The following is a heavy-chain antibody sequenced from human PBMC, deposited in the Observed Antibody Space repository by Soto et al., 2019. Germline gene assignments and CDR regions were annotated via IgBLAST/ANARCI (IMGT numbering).Heavy chain of an antibody. V-gene: IGHV3-23*01. J-gene: IGHJ5*02. D-gene: IGHD4-17*01. CDR3: AKDRVPYADYVTWFDP. CDR2: ITGSGGST. Sequence: PGGSLRLSCAASGFTFSSYAMSWVRQAPGKGLEWVSSITGSGGSTYYADSVKGRFTISRDNSKTTLYLQMNSLRAEDTAVYYCAKDRVPYADYVTWFDPWGQGTLVTVSS. CDR1: GFTFSSYA.